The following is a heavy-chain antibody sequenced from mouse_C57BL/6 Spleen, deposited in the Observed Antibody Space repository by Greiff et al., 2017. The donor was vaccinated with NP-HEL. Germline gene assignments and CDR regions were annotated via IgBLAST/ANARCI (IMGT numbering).Heavy chain of an antibody. D-gene: IGHD1-1*01. CDR2: IYPRDGST. V-gene: IGHV1-85*01. J-gene: IGHJ1*03. Sequence: VQLQQSGPELVKPGASVKLSCKASGYTFTSYDINWVKQRPGQGLEWIGWIYPRDGSTKYNEKFKGKATLTVATSSRTAYMELHLLTSEDSAVYFCARGIYYYGSSPFWYFDVWGTGTTVTVSS. CDR3: ARGIYYYGSSPFWYFDV. CDR1: GYTFTSYD.